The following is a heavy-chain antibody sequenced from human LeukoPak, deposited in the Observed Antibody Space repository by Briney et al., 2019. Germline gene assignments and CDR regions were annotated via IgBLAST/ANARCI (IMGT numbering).Heavy chain of an antibody. J-gene: IGHJ4*02. D-gene: IGHD3-10*01. Sequence: GGSLRLSCAASGFTFSSYSMNWVRQAPRKGLEWVSYISSSSSTIYYADSVKGRFTISRDNAKNSLYLQMNSLRAEDTAVYYCAREEAYYYGSGSYYIFGADYWGQGTLVTVSS. CDR2: ISSSSSTI. CDR1: GFTFSSYS. V-gene: IGHV3-48*01. CDR3: AREEAYYYGSGSYYIFGADY.